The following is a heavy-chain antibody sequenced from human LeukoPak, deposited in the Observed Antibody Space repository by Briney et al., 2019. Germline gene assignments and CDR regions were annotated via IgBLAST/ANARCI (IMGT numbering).Heavy chain of an antibody. CDR2: ISVTGGST. CDR1: GFTFSDFA. D-gene: IGHD3-3*01. CDR3: ASDTMFGEVIFDY. J-gene: IGHJ4*02. Sequence: PGGSLRLSCAASGFTFSDFAMSWVRQAPGRGLEWVSAISVTGGSTYYADSVKGRFTISRDNSQNVLYLQMNSLRAEDTATYYCASDTMFGEVIFDYWGQGTLVTVSS. V-gene: IGHV3-23*01.